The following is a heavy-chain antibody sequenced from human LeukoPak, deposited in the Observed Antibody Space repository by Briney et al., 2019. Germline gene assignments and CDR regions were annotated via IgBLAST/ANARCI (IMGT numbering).Heavy chain of an antibody. CDR1: GGSISSYY. V-gene: IGHV4-4*07. J-gene: IGHJ5*02. D-gene: IGHD3-16*01. CDR3: ARGGWAVNWFDP. CDR2: VYTSGST. Sequence: PSETLSLTCTVSGGSISSYYWSWIRQPAGKGLEWIGRVYTSGSTNYNPSLTSRVTMSVDTSKNQFSLKLSSVTAADTAVYYCARGGWAVNWFDPWGQGTLVTVSS.